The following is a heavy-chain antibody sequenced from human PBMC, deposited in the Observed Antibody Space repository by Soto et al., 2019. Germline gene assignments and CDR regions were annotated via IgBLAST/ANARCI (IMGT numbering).Heavy chain of an antibody. CDR3: ARHFAVTDYDFWSGYYNGGYYYYYGMDV. CDR2: IYPGDSDT. Sequence: GESLKISCKGSGYSFTSYWIGWVRQMPGKGLEWMGIIYPGDSDTRYSPSFQGQVTISADKSISTAYLQWSSLKASDTAMYYCARHFAVTDYDFWSGYYNGGYYYYYGMDVWGQGTTVTVSS. V-gene: IGHV5-51*01. CDR1: GYSFTSYW. J-gene: IGHJ6*02. D-gene: IGHD3-3*01.